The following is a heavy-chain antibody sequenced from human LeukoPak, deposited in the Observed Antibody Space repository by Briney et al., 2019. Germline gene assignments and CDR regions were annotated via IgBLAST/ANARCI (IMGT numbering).Heavy chain of an antibody. CDR3: AKQLGYCSDGSCYFPY. CDR2: INKSGGST. V-gene: IGHV3-23*01. D-gene: IGHD2-15*01. CDR1: GFTLSSYT. Sequence: GGSLRLSCAASGFTLSSYTMSWVRQAPGKGLEWVSAINKSGGSTYYADSVQGRFTISRDNSKSTLCLQMNSLRAEDTAVYYCAKQLGYCSDGSCYFPYWGQGTLVTVSS. J-gene: IGHJ4*02.